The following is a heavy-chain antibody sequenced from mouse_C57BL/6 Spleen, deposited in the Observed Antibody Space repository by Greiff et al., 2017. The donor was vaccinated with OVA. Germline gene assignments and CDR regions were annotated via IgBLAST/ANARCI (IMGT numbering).Heavy chain of an antibody. CDR2: IYPGDGDT. Sequence: QVQLQQSGPELVKPGASVKISCKASGYAFSSSWMNWVKQRPGKGLEWIGRIYPGDGDTNYNGKFKGKATLTADKSSSTAYMQLSSLTSEDSAVYFCARSGTHYYAMDYWGQGTSVTVSS. CDR1: GYAFSSSW. J-gene: IGHJ4*01. V-gene: IGHV1-82*01. CDR3: ARSGTHYYAMDY. D-gene: IGHD3-1*01.